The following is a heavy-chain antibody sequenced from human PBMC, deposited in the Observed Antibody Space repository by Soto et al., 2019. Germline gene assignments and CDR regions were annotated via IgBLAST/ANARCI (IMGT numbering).Heavy chain of an antibody. D-gene: IGHD2-21*02. CDR3: ARDQGDG. V-gene: IGHV3-33*01. Sequence: QVQLVESGGGVVQTGRSLRLSCAASGFTFSSNGMHWVRQAPGKGLEWVAVIWYDGSDKYYADSVKGRFTISRDNSKNTLYLQMSSLRAEDTAVYYCARDQGDGWGQGTLVTVSS. CDR2: IWYDGSDK. J-gene: IGHJ4*02. CDR1: GFTFSSNG.